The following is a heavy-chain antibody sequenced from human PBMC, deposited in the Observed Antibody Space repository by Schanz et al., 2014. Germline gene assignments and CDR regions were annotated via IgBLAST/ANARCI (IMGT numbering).Heavy chain of an antibody. D-gene: IGHD3-10*01. CDR3: ARDGFGGYLDS. Sequence: EVHLVESGGGLVQPGGSLRLSCAASGFTFSHYCLSWVRQTPGKKLEWVANIRQDGSAKFYVDSVNSRLAIARDNAENSVYLQMNSLRAEDTAVYYCARDGFGGYLDSWGQGTLVTVSS. J-gene: IGHJ4*02. V-gene: IGHV3-7*03. CDR1: GFTFSHYC. CDR2: IRQDGSAK.